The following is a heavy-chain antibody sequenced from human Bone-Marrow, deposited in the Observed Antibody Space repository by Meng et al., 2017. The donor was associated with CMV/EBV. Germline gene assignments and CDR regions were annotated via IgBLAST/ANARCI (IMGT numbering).Heavy chain of an antibody. D-gene: IGHD5-18*01. CDR3: ARGYLMDPAMGPHFDY. V-gene: IGHV4-39*07. CDR1: GDSISGTSYY. CDR2: ISYGGAT. J-gene: IGHJ4*02. Sequence: SETLSLTCTVSGDSISGTSYYWGWIRQAPGKGLEWIGSISYGGATHYNPSLKSRVTISVDTSKNQFSLKLSSVIAADTAVYYCARGYLMDPAMGPHFDYWGQGTLVTVSS.